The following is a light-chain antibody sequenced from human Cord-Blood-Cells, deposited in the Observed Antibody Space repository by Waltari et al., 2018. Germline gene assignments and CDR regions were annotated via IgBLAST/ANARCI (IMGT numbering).Light chain of an antibody. Sequence: QSALTHPASVSAPPGHSITISCTGTSRDVGGYTLVSWYQQHPGKAPKLMIYEVSKRPSGVSNRFSGSKSGNTASLTISGLQAEDEADYYCCSYAGSSTVFGGGTKLTVL. CDR3: CSYAGSSTV. V-gene: IGLV2-23*02. CDR2: EVS. CDR1: SRDVGGYTL. J-gene: IGLJ3*02.